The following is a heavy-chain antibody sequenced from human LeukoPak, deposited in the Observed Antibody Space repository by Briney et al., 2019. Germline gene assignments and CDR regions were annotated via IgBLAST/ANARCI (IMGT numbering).Heavy chain of an antibody. CDR1: GFTFSSYW. Sequence: GGSLRLSCAASGFTFSSYWMNWARQAPGKGLEWVASINHNGNVNYYVDSVKGRFTISRDNAKNSLYLQMNSLRADDTAIYYCARDKIVGPTTLDYWGQGTLVTVSS. CDR3: ARDKIVGPTTLDY. J-gene: IGHJ4*02. V-gene: IGHV3-7*01. CDR2: INHNGNVN. D-gene: IGHD1-26*01.